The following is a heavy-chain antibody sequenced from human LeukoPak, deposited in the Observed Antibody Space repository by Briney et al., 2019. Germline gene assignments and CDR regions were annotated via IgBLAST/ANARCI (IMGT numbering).Heavy chain of an antibody. CDR1: GFTFSSYG. D-gene: IGHD3-9*01. J-gene: IGHJ4*02. CDR3: ARWMTGFGY. Sequence: GGSLRLSCAASGFTFSSYGMHWVRQAPGKGLECVADIKQDGSEKYYVDSVKGRFTISRDNAENSLYLQMNSLRVEDTAIYYCARWMTGFGYWGQGTLVTVSS. CDR2: IKQDGSEK. V-gene: IGHV3-7*03.